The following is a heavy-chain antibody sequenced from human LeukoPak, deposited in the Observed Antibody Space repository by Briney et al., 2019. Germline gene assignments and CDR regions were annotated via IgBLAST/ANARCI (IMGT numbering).Heavy chain of an antibody. J-gene: IGHJ4*02. CDR1: GGPISSYY. V-gene: IGHV4-59*01. D-gene: IGHD6-6*01. CDR3: ARYLGSSEFDY. Sequence: PSETLFLTCTVSGGPISSYYWSCIRQPRGKGLERIGYIYYSGSTNYNPSLKSRVTISVDTSKNQFSLKLSSVTAADTAVYYCARYLGSSEFDYWGQGTLVTVSS. CDR2: IYYSGST.